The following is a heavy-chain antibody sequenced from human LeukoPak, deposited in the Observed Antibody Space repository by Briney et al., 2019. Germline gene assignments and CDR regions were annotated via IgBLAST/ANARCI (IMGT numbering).Heavy chain of an antibody. CDR1: GYTFTGYY. J-gene: IGHJ4*02. CDR2: INPNSGGT. Sequence: GGSVKVSSKASGYTFTGYYMHWVRQAPGQGLEWMGWINPNSGGTNYAQKFQGRVTMTRDTSISTAYMELSRLRSDDTAVYYCARGLRYCSGGSCDWGQGTLVTVSS. V-gene: IGHV1-2*02. D-gene: IGHD2-15*01. CDR3: ARGLRYCSGGSCD.